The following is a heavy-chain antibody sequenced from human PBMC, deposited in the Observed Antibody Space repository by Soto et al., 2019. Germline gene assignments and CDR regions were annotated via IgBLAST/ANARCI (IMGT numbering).Heavy chain of an antibody. D-gene: IGHD4-17*01. V-gene: IGHV1-3*01. Sequence: ASVKVSCKASGYTFTSYVLHWVRQAPGQRPEWMGWINAGNGNTKYSQNFQGRVTISKNTSASTVYMELRSLKSEDTAVYYCARDRTYYGDYRGDYWGKGTLVTVSS. CDR1: GYTFTSYV. J-gene: IGHJ4*02. CDR3: ARDRTYYGDYRGDY. CDR2: INAGNGNT.